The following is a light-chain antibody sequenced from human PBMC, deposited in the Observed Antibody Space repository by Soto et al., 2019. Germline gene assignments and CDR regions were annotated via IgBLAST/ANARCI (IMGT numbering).Light chain of an antibody. J-gene: IGKJ4*01. Sequence: EIVLTQSPYTLSLSPGERATLSCRSSQSVSSSSLAWYQQKPGQAPRLLIYGASSRATGIPDRFSGSGSGTDFTLTISRLEPADFAVYYCQQYGSSPLTFGGGTKVDIK. CDR3: QQYGSSPLT. CDR1: QSVSSSS. CDR2: GAS. V-gene: IGKV3-20*01.